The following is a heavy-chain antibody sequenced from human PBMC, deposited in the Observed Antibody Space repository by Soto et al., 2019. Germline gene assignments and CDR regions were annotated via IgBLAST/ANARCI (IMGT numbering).Heavy chain of an antibody. J-gene: IGHJ3*02. CDR3: ARLRDSEDSSGNYYAFDI. CDR1: GFSLSNARMG. V-gene: IGHV2-26*01. CDR2: IFSNDEK. Sequence: QVTLKESGPVLVKPTEPLTLTCTVSGFSLSNARMGVSWIRQPPGTALEWLAHIFSNDEKSYSTSLKSRLTITKDTSKSQVVLTITNMDPVDTATYYCARLRDSEDSSGNYYAFDIWGQGTMVTVSS. D-gene: IGHD3-22*01.